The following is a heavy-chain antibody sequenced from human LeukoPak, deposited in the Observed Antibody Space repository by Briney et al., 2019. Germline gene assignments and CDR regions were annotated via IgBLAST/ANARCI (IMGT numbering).Heavy chain of an antibody. CDR2: IYPGDSDT. V-gene: IGHV5-51*01. J-gene: IGHJ5*02. D-gene: IGHD6-13*01. Sequence: GEALKISCKGSGYRFTSYWIGWVRPMPGKGLEWMGIIYPGDSDTRYSPSFQGQVTISADKSISTPYLQWSSLKASDTAMYYCARRAHSSSWYLVFDPWGQGTLVTVSS. CDR3: ARRAHSSSWYLVFDP. CDR1: GYRFTSYW.